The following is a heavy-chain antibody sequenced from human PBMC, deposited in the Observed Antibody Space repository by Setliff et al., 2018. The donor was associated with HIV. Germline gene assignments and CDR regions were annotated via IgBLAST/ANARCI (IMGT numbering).Heavy chain of an antibody. D-gene: IGHD3-3*01. CDR3: ARADETTIFGVVYSVGYWFDP. Sequence: ASVKVSCKASGYTFTTFRINWVRQAPGQGLEWMGWITPFNGRTNYAQRFQGRVTMTTDTSTNTAYMELRSLRSADTAVYYCARADETTIFGVVYSVGYWFDPWGQGTLVTVSS. CDR1: GYTFTTFR. CDR2: ITPFNGRT. J-gene: IGHJ5*02. V-gene: IGHV1-18*01.